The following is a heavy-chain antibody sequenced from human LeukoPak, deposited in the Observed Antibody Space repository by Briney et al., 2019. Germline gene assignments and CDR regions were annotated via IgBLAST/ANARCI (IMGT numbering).Heavy chain of an antibody. CDR3: ARGVRGNFFDP. J-gene: IGHJ5*02. CDR1: GYSISSGYY. CDR2: IYHSGST. D-gene: IGHD3-10*01. Sequence: PSETLSLTCAVSGYSISSGYYCGWIRQPPGKGLEWIGSIYHSGSTYYNPSLKSRVTISVDTSKNQFSLKLSSVTAADTAVYCCARGVRGNFFDPWGQGTLVTVSS. V-gene: IGHV4-38-2*01.